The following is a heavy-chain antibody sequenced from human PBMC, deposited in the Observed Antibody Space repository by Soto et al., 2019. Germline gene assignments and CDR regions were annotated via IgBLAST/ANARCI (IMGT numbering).Heavy chain of an antibody. J-gene: IGHJ4*02. CDR1: GYAFTTNG. Sequence: QVQLVQSEAEVKKPGASVKVSCKASGYAFTTNGISWVRQAPGQGLEWMGSISANNVNTNYVQKFQGRVTMTTDTSTNTAYMELRSLRIDDTAVYYCAGGGYWGQGTLVTVSS. CDR2: ISANNVNT. V-gene: IGHV1-18*01. D-gene: IGHD3-16*01. CDR3: AGGGY.